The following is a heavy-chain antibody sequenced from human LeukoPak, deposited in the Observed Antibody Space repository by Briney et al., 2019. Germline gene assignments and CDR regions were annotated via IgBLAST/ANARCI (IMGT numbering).Heavy chain of an antibody. Sequence: PSETLSLTCTVSRGSISSGVYYWSWIRQPPGKGLEWIGHIYYSGSTYYNPSLKSRVIISVDTSKNQFSLTLSSVTAADTAVYYCAREQVAHYFDYWGQGTLVTVSS. CDR1: RGSISSGVYY. CDR2: IYYSGST. J-gene: IGHJ4*02. D-gene: IGHD5-12*01. V-gene: IGHV4-30-4*01. CDR3: AREQVAHYFDY.